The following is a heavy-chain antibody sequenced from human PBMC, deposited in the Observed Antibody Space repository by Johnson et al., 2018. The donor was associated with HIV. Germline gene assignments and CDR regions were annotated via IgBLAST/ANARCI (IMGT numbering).Heavy chain of an antibody. Sequence: QVQLVESGGGVVRPGRSLRLSCAASAFSFSNYAMGWVRQAPGKGLEWVAVISNDGSKKYDADSVKGRLTIFRDNSKNTLYLQMHGLRAEDTALYYCAKDRGSPGTPAAFDIWGQGTMVTVSS. V-gene: IGHV3-30-3*01. CDR1: AFSFSNYA. CDR3: AKDRGSPGTPAAFDI. J-gene: IGHJ3*02. D-gene: IGHD1-7*01. CDR2: ISNDGSKK.